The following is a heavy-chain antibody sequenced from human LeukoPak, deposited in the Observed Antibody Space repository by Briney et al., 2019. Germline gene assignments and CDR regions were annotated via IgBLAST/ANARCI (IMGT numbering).Heavy chain of an antibody. J-gene: IGHJ4*02. Sequence: SETLSLTCTVSGGSISSYYWSWIRQPPDKGLEWIGYIYFSVSTNYNPSLKSRVTISVDTSKNQFSLKLSSVTAADTAVYYCARVYYDSSGYYYFPFDSWGQGTLVTVSS. D-gene: IGHD3-22*01. CDR3: ARVYYDSSGYYYFPFDS. CDR1: GGSISSYY. CDR2: IYFSVST. V-gene: IGHV4-59*01.